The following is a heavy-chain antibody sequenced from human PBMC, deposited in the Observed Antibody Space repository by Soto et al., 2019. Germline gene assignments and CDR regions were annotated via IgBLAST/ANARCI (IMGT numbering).Heavy chain of an antibody. Sequence: PSETLSLTCTVSGGSISSYYWSWIRQPPGKGLEWIGSIYYSGSTYYNPSIKSRVTISVDTSKNQFSLKLSSVTAADTAVYYCATLAHIGYYDSSGYTNDAFDIWGQGTMVTVSS. CDR1: GGSISSYY. V-gene: IGHV4-59*04. J-gene: IGHJ3*02. CDR2: IYYSGST. CDR3: ATLAHIGYYDSSGYTNDAFDI. D-gene: IGHD3-22*01.